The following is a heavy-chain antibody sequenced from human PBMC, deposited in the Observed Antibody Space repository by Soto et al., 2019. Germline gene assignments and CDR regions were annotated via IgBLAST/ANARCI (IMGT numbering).Heavy chain of an antibody. Sequence: QVQLVESGGGVVQPGRSLRLSCAASGFTFSSYAMHWVRQAPGKGLEWVAVISYDGSNKYYADSVKGRFTISRDNSKNTLYLQMNSLRAEDTAVYYCARTGAYDFWSGYSYYYYSGMDVWGQGTTVTVSS. J-gene: IGHJ6*02. CDR3: ARTGAYDFWSGYSYYYYSGMDV. V-gene: IGHV3-30-3*01. CDR1: GFTFSSYA. CDR2: ISYDGSNK. D-gene: IGHD3-3*01.